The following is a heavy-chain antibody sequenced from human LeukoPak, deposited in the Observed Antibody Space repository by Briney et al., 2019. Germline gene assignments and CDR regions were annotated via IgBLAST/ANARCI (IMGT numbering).Heavy chain of an antibody. CDR1: GYTFTTYW. V-gene: IGHV5-51*01. CDR3: ARHKSASSRENFDY. D-gene: IGHD6-6*01. Sequence: VESLKISCKGSGYTFTTYWIGWVRQMPGKGLEWMGIIYPGDSDTRYSPSFQGQVTISADKSISTAYLQWSSLKASDTAIYYCARHKSASSRENFDYWGQGSLVTVSS. CDR2: IYPGDSDT. J-gene: IGHJ4*02.